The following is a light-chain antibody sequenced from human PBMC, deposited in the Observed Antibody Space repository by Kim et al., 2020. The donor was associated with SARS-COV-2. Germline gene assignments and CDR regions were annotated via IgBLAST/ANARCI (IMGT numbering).Light chain of an antibody. V-gene: IGLV4-69*01. CDR2: LNSDGSH. Sequence: QPVLTQSPSASASLGASVKLTCTLSSGHSSYAIAWHQQQPEKGPRYLMKLNSDGSHSKGDGIPDRFSGSSSGAERYLTISSLQSEDEADYYCQTWGTGKWVLGGGTQLTAL. CDR3: QTWGTGKWV. CDR1: SGHSSYA. J-gene: IGLJ7*02.